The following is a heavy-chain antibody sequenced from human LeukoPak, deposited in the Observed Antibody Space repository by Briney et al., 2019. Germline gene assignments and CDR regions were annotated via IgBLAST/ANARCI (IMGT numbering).Heavy chain of an antibody. V-gene: IGHV4-34*01. J-gene: IGHJ4*02. CDR3: ARGRMVRGANLDY. D-gene: IGHD3-10*01. Sequence: SETLSLTCTVSGASISGYYWSWIRQPPGKGLEWIGEINHSGSTNYNPSPKSRVTISVDTSKNQFSLKLSSVTAADTAVYYCARGRMVRGANLDYWGQGTLVTVSS. CDR2: INHSGST. CDR1: GASISGYY.